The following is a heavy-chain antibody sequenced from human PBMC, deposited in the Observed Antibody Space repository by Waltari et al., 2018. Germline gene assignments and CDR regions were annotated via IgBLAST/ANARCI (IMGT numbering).Heavy chain of an antibody. CDR2: IWYDGSNK. V-gene: IGHV3-30*02. D-gene: IGHD3-10*01. Sequence: VQLVESGGGLVKPGGSLRLSCAASGFTFSSYSMNWVRQAPGKGLEWVAVIWYDGSNKYYADSVKGRFTISRDNSKNTLYLQMNSLRAEDTAMYYCAKSDYYGSGSYLAWGQGTLVTVSS. CDR3: AKSDYYGSGSYLA. CDR1: GFTFSSYS. J-gene: IGHJ4*02.